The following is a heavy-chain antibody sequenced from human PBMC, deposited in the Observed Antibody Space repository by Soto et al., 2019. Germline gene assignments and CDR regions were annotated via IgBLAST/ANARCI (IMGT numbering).Heavy chain of an antibody. CDR1: GFTFSTYG. CDR2: ISYDGSNK. Sequence: QVQVVESGGGVVQPGRSLTLSCAASGFTFSTYGMHWVRQAPGKGLEWVAIISYDGSNKYYADSVKGRFTISRDNSMNTLYLRLNSLRAEDTAVYYCAKDVHAGRDGCHYAADYWGQGTLVTVSS. V-gene: IGHV3-30*18. J-gene: IGHJ4*02. D-gene: IGHD2-15*01. CDR3: AKDVHAGRDGCHYAADY.